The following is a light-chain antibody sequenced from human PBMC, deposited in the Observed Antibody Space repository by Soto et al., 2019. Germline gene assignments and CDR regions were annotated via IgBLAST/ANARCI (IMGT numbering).Light chain of an antibody. CDR1: QAIRND. CDR2: AAS. CDR3: LQDYNYPWT. Sequence: AIQMTQSPSSLSASVGDRVTITCRASQAIRNDVAWYQQKVGKAPKLLISAASILQSGVPSRFSGRGSGTDFTLTISSLQSEDLATYYCLQDYNYPWTFGQGTKVEI. J-gene: IGKJ1*01. V-gene: IGKV1-6*01.